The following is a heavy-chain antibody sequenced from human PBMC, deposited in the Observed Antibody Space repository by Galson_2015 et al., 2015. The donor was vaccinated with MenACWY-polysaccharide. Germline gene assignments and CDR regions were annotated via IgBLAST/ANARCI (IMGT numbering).Heavy chain of an antibody. CDR2: ISWNSGSI. CDR1: GFTFDDYA. CDR3: AKRGLDYDSSDFDY. D-gene: IGHD3-22*01. V-gene: IGHV3-9*01. J-gene: IGHJ4*02. Sequence: SLRLSCAASGFTFDDYAMHWVRQAPGKGLEWVSGISWNSGSIGYADSVKGRFTISRDNAKNSLYLQMNSLRAEDTALYYCAKRGLDYDSSDFDYWGQGTLVTVSS.